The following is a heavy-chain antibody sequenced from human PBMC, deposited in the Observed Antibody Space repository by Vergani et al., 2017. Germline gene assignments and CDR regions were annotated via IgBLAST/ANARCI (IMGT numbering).Heavy chain of an antibody. CDR2: IQQDGSEK. V-gene: IGHV3-7*03. J-gene: IGHJ4*02. CDR1: GFTFSRYW. CDR3: ARATRPTLYYYDSSGYYDY. Sequence: EVQLVESGGGLVQPGGSLRLSCAASGFTFSRYWMNWVRQAPGKGLEWVANIQQDGSEKYYVDSVKGRFTISRDNAKNSVYLQMNSLRAEDTAVYYCARATRPTLYYYDSSGYYDYWGQGTLVTVSS. D-gene: IGHD3-22*01.